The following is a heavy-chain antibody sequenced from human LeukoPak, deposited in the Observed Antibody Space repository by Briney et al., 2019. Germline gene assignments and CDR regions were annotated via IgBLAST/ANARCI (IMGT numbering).Heavy chain of an antibody. J-gene: IGHJ4*02. CDR3: ARQEGAAGPFYYFDY. V-gene: IGHV4-59*08. CDR1: GGSISSYY. Sequence: SETLSLTCTVSGGSISSYYWSWIRQPPGKGLEWIGYIYYSGSTNYNPSLKSRVTISVDTYKNQFSLKLSSVTAADTAVYYCARQEGAAGPFYYFDYWGQGTLVTVSS. CDR2: IYYSGST. D-gene: IGHD6-13*01.